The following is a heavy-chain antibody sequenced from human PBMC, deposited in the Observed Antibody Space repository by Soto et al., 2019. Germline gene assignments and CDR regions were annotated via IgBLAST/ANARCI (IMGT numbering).Heavy chain of an antibody. CDR1: GYTFTSYG. CDR3: ARADILTGYHYYYYSMDV. Sequence: QVQLVQSGAEVKKPGASVKVSCKASGYTFTSYGISWVRQAPGQGLEWMGWISAYNGNTNYAQKLQGRVTMTTDTSTSTAYMELRSLRSDDTAVYYCARADILTGYHYYYYSMDVWGQGTTVTVSS. J-gene: IGHJ6*02. D-gene: IGHD3-9*01. CDR2: ISAYNGNT. V-gene: IGHV1-18*01.